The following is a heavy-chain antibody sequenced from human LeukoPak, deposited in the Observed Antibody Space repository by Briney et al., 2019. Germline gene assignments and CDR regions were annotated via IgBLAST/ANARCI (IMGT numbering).Heavy chain of an antibody. V-gene: IGHV4-30-2*01. D-gene: IGHD3-3*01. CDR1: GGSISSGGYS. CDR2: IYHSGST. CDR3: ARLGSYYDFWSGYSSLGYFDY. J-gene: IGHJ4*02. Sequence: TLSLTCAVSGGSISSGGYSWSWIRQPPGKGLEWIGYIYHSGSTYYNPSLKSRVTISVDRSKNQFSLKLSSVTAADTAVYYCARLGSYYDFWSGYSSLGYFDYWGQGTLVTVSS.